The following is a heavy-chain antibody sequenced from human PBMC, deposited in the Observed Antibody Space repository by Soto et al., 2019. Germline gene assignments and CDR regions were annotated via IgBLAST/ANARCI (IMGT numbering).Heavy chain of an antibody. J-gene: IGHJ4*02. Sequence: QITLKESGPTLVKPTQTLTLTCTFSGFSLSTSGVGVGWIRQPPGKALEWVALIYWDEHKRYSPSLKSRIINTKYASTNQEVLTMTDTDPVDTTTYYCAHTTYGSGSYDYWGQGTLVTVSS. CDR3: AHTTYGSGSYDY. V-gene: IGHV2-5*02. CDR2: IYWDEHK. D-gene: IGHD3-10*01. CDR1: GFSLSTSGVG.